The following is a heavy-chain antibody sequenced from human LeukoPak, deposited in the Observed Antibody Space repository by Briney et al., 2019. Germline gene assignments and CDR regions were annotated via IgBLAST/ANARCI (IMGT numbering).Heavy chain of an antibody. CDR2: IKQDGSEK. CDR1: GFTFSSYW. Sequence: PGGSLRLSCAASGFTFSSYWMNWVRQAPGKGLEWVANIKQDGSEKYYVDSVKGRFTISRDNAKNSLYLQMNSLRAEDTAVYYCAKDWGSYYDAFDIWGQGTMVTVSS. CDR3: AKDWGSYYDAFDI. J-gene: IGHJ3*02. D-gene: IGHD1-26*01. V-gene: IGHV3-7*03.